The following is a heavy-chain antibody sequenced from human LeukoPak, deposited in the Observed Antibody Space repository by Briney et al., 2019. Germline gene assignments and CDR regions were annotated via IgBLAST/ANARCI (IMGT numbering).Heavy chain of an antibody. CDR2: ICGSGGST. V-gene: IGHV3-23*01. CDR1: GFTFSSYA. Sequence: GGSLRLSCAASGFTFSSYALSWVRQAPGKGLEWVSGICGSGGSTHYADSVKGRFTISRDNSKNTLYLQMNSLRAEDTAVYYCAKSFASGGGCYFAIDYWGQGTLVTVSS. CDR3: AKSFASGGGCYFAIDY. J-gene: IGHJ4*02. D-gene: IGHD2-15*01.